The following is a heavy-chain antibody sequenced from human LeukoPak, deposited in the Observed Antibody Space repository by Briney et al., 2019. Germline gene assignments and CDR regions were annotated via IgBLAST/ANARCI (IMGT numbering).Heavy chain of an antibody. D-gene: IGHD2-2*01. Sequence: SETLSLTCAVYGGSFSGYYWSWIRHPPAKALDWIGEINHSGSTNYNPSLNSPVTISVDTSKNQFSLKLSSVTAADTAVYYCARVGGDIVVVPAADINYYYGMDVWGKGTTVTVSS. CDR3: ARVGGDIVVVPAADINYYYGMDV. J-gene: IGHJ6*04. CDR2: INHSGST. V-gene: IGHV4-34*01. CDR1: GGSFSGYY.